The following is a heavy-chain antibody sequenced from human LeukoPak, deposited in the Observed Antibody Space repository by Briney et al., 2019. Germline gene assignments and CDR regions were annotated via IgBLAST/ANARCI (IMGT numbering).Heavy chain of an antibody. D-gene: IGHD3-22*01. CDR1: GFTVSSTH. V-gene: IGHV3-53*01. J-gene: IGHJ3*02. Sequence: GGSLRLSCEASGFTVSSTHMVWVRQAPGKGLEWVSVTYTGGNSYYAGSVQGRFIISRDISKNTLFLQMNNLRAEDSALYYCARGGRGSAAVVAPRSFDIWGQGTMVTVSS. CDR2: TYTGGNS. CDR3: ARGGRGSAAVVAPRSFDI.